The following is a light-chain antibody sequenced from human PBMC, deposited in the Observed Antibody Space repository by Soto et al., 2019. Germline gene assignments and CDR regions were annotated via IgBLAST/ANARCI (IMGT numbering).Light chain of an antibody. V-gene: IGKV1-12*01. CDR2: AAA. J-gene: IGKJ5*01. Sequence: DIQMTQSPSSVSASVGDRVTITCRASQDISSGLAWYQQKPGKAPKIMIXAAASLQGGVPSRFSGSGSGTEFNLTLSSLQTEDFATYYCQQASSFPPTFGQGTRLEIK. CDR1: QDISSG. CDR3: QQASSFPPT.